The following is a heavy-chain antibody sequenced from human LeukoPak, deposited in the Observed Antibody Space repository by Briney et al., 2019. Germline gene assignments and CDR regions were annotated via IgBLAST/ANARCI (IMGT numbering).Heavy chain of an antibody. V-gene: IGHV4-38-2*02. J-gene: IGHJ4*02. Sequence: SETLSLTCTVSGYSISSGYYWGWIRQPPGKGLEWTGSIHHSGSTYYNPSLKSRVTISVDTSKNQFSLKLSSVTAADTAVYYCARVRGNPLYYFDYWGQGTLVTVSS. CDR2: IHHSGST. D-gene: IGHD2/OR15-2a*01. CDR3: ARVRGNPLYYFDY. CDR1: GYSISSGYY.